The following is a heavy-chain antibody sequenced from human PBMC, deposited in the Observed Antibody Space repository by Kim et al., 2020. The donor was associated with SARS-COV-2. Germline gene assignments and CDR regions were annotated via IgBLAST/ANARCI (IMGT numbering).Heavy chain of an antibody. V-gene: IGHV1-46*01. CDR2: INPSGGST. CDR1: GYTFTSYY. CDR3: ARALPSPTSLSPYYDFWSGNQEWGDGMDA. D-gene: IGHD3-3*01. J-gene: IGHJ6*02. Sequence: ASVKVSCKASGYTFTSYYMHWVRQAPGQGLAWMGIINPSGGSTSYAQKFQGRVTMIRDTSTSTVYMELSSLRSEDTAVYYCARALPSPTSLSPYYDFWSGNQEWGDGMDAWCQGSTVTVSS.